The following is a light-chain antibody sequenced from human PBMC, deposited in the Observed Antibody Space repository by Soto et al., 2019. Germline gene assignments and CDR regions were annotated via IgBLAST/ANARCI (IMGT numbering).Light chain of an antibody. Sequence: DIVMTQSPLSLPVTPGEPASISCRSSQSLLHSNGYNYLDWYLQKPGQSPQLLIYLGSNRASGVPDRFSGSGSGTEFTLTISSLQPDDFATYYCQQYNSYSRLTFGGGTKVDIK. CDR2: LGS. V-gene: IGKV2-28*01. J-gene: IGKJ4*01. CDR1: QSLLHSNGYNY. CDR3: QQYNSYSRLT.